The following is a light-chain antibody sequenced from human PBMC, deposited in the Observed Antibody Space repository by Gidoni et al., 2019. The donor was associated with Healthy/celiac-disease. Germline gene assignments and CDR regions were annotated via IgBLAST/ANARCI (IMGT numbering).Light chain of an antibody. V-gene: IGKV1-9*01. CDR2: AAS. Sequence: DIQLTQSPSFLSASVGDRVTITCRASHGISSYLAWYQQKPGKAPKLLIYAASTWQSGVPSRFSGSGSGTEFTLTSSSLQPEDFATYYCQQLNSYPPLTFGGGTKVEIK. J-gene: IGKJ4*01. CDR3: QQLNSYPPLT. CDR1: HGISSY.